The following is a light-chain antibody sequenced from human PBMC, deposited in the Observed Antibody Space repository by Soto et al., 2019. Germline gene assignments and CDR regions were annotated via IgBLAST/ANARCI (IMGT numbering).Light chain of an antibody. CDR3: TSFTTADTHV. J-gene: IGLJ1*01. V-gene: IGLV2-14*03. CDR2: DVS. Sequence: QSALTQPASVSGSPGLSITVSCIGTSSDIASYDYVSWYQQHPGKVPKLMIYDVSNRPSGVSNRFSGSKSGNTASLTISGLQAEDEADYYCTSFTTADTHVFGTGTKVTVL. CDR1: SSDIASYDY.